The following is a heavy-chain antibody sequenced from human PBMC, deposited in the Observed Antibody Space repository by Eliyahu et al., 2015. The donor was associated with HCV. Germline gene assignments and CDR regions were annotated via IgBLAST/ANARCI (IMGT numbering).Heavy chain of an antibody. J-gene: IGHJ4*02. CDR2: IDWDDDK. V-gene: IGHV2-70*04. Sequence: QVTLKESGPALXXPTQTLTLTCPFSGFSLSTSGMRVXWIRQPPGKALEWLAXIDWDDDKFYSTSLKTRLTISKDTSKNQVVLTMTNMDPVDTATYYXARMGSSGWCLDFWGQGTLVTVSS. CDR3: ARMGSSGWCLDF. CDR1: GFSLSTSGMR. D-gene: IGHD6-19*01.